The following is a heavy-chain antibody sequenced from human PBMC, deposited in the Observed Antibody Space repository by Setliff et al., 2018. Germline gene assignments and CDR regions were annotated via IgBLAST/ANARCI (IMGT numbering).Heavy chain of an antibody. CDR2: IYYSGST. Sequence: PSETLSLTCTVSGGSISSGGYYWSWIRQHPGKGLEWIGYIYYSGSTYYNPSLKSRVTISVDKSKNQFSLRVTSVTAADTAVYYCARGRRYYIYWGQGTLVTVSS. CDR3: ARGRRYYIY. V-gene: IGHV4-31*03. D-gene: IGHD2-21*01. J-gene: IGHJ4*02. CDR1: GGSISSGGYY.